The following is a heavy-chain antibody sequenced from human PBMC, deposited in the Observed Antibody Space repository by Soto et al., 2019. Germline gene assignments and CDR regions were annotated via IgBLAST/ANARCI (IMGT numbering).Heavy chain of an antibody. Sequence: EVQLLETGGGLVQPGGSLRLSCAASGLTFSRFAMSWVRQDPGKGLESVSTISGSGADSYGSDSVKGRFIISRDNYKNTLSLQMNDLKVEDTAIYYCAKSPGVLATTGGAFDVWGQGTMVTVSS. J-gene: IGHJ3*01. D-gene: IGHD5-12*01. CDR1: GLTFSRFA. CDR2: ISGSGADS. CDR3: AKSPGVLATTGGAFDV. V-gene: IGHV3-23*01.